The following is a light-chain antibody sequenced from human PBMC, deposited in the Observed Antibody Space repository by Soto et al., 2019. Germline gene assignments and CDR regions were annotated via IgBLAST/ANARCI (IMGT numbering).Light chain of an antibody. CDR1: SSNIGAGYD. Sequence: QSALTQPPSVSGAPGQRFTISCTGSSSNIGAGYDVHWYQQLPGTAPKLLIFGNGNRPSGVPDRFSGSKSDTSASLAITGLQAEDEADYYCQTYDSSLSGLFVFGTGTKVTVL. CDR2: GNG. V-gene: IGLV1-40*01. J-gene: IGLJ1*01. CDR3: QTYDSSLSGLFV.